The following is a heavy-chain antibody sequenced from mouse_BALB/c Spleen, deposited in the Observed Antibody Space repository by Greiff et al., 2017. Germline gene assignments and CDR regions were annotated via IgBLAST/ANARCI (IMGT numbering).Heavy chain of an antibody. Sequence: VQLQQSGPELVKPGASVKIPCKASGYTFTDYNMDWVKQSPGKSLEWIGDINPNNGGTIYNQKFKGKATLTVDKSSSTAYMELRSLTSEDTAVYYCARAGYRYDLAWFAYWGQGTLVTVSA. CDR3: ARAGYRYDLAWFAY. V-gene: IGHV1-18*01. CDR1: GYTFTDYN. D-gene: IGHD2-14*01. CDR2: INPNNGGT. J-gene: IGHJ3*01.